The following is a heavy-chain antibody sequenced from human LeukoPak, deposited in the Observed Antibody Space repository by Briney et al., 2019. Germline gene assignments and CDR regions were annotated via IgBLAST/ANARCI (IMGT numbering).Heavy chain of an antibody. J-gene: IGHJ3*02. CDR2: INHSGTT. Sequence: PSETLSLTCAVNGGSFTAYYWSWLRQCLGMGLEWIGEINHSGTTNYNPSFKSRATISVRSSKSQFSLSLTSVTAADTAVYYCARGRSWAFDIWGQGTMVTISS. CDR1: GGSFTAYY. V-gene: IGHV4-34*01. CDR3: ARGRSWAFDI.